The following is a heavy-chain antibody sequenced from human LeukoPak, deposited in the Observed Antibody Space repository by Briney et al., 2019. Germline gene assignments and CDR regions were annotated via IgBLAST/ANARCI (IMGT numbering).Heavy chain of an antibody. J-gene: IGHJ5*01. V-gene: IGHV1-69*06. CDR2: IIPIFGTA. Sequence: ASVKVSCKASGGTFSSYAISWVRQAPGQGLEWMGGIIPIFGTANYAQKFQGRVTMTEDTSTDTAYMELSSLTSEDTAVYYCATDLEWFLSWGQGTLVTVSS. CDR3: ATDLEWFLS. D-gene: IGHD3-3*01. CDR1: GGTFSSYA.